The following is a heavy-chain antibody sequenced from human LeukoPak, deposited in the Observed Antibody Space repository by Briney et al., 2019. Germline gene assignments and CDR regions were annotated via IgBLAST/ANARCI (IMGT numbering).Heavy chain of an antibody. D-gene: IGHD3-22*01. Sequence: ASVKVSCKASGYTFTGYYMHWVRQAPGQGLEWMGWINPNSGGTNYAQKFQGRVTMTRDTSISTAYMELSRLRSDDAAVYYCARNYYDSSGYYYWGQGTLVTVSS. V-gene: IGHV1-2*02. CDR1: GYTFTGYY. CDR2: INPNSGGT. CDR3: ARNYYDSSGYYY. J-gene: IGHJ4*02.